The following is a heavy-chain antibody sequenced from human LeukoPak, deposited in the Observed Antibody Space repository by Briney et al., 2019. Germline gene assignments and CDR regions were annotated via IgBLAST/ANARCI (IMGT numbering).Heavy chain of an antibody. J-gene: IGHJ4*02. D-gene: IGHD3-10*01. CDR2: IYPGDSDT. CDR3: ARVTMVRGVIRRIDY. CDR1: GYSFTSYW. V-gene: IGHV5-51*01. Sequence: GESLKISCKGSGYSFTSYWIGWVRQMPGKGLEWMGIIYPGDSDTRYSPSFQGQVTISADKSISTAYLQWSSLKASDTAMHYCARVTMVRGVIRRIDYWGQGTLVTVSS.